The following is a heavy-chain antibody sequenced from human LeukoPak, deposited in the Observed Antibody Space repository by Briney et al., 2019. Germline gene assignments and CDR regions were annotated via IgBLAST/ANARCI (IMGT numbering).Heavy chain of an antibody. CDR1: GFIFRSYS. D-gene: IGHD3-10*01. CDR2: ISSSSSYI. Sequence: GGSVRLSCAASGFIFRSYSMNWVRQAPGKGLEWISSISSSSSYIYYEESVEGRFTVSRDNAKNSLYLQMNSRRADDTAVYYCAIDLGGSGNYYANDAFDIWGQGTMVTVSS. J-gene: IGHJ3*02. V-gene: IGHV3-21*01. CDR3: AIDLGGSGNYYANDAFDI.